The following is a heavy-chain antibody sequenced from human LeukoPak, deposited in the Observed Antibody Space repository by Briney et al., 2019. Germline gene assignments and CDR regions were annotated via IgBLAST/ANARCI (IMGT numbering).Heavy chain of an antibody. CDR2: ISSSSSYI. CDR3: ARDRGLGVFDY. D-gene: IGHD5-12*01. Sequence: GGSLRLSCAASGFTFSSHGMNWVRQAPGKGLEWVSSISSSSSYIYYADSVKGRFTISRDNAKNSLYLQMNSLRAEDTAVYYCARDRGLGVFDYWGQGTLVTVSS. V-gene: IGHV3-21*01. CDR1: GFTFSSHG. J-gene: IGHJ4*02.